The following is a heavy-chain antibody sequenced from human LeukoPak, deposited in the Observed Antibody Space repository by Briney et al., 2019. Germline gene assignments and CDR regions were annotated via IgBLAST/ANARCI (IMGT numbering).Heavy chain of an antibody. D-gene: IGHD1-26*01. CDR2: INAGNGNT. V-gene: IGHV1-3*01. CDR3: ARSRQFEWELQD. CDR1: GYTFTSYA. Sequence: AASVKVSCKASGYTFTSYAMHWVRQAPGQRLEWMGWINAGNGNTKYSQKFQGRVTITRDTSASTAYMELSSLRSEDTAVYYCARSRQFEWELQDWGQGTLVTVSS. J-gene: IGHJ4*02.